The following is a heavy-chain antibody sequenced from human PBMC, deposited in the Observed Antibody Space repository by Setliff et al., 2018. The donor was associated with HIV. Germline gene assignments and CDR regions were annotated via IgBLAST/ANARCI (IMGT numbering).Heavy chain of an antibody. D-gene: IGHD5-18*01. CDR2: ISWNSGSI. V-gene: IGHV3-9*01. CDR3: AKGGYSYGYAAELNFNY. Sequence: GGSLRLSCAASGFTFDDYAMHWVRQAPGKGLEWVSVISWNSGSIGYAESVKGRFTISRDNAKNSLYRQMNSLRTEDTALYYCAKGGYSYGYAAELNFNYWGQGTLVTVSS. CDR1: GFTFDDYA. J-gene: IGHJ4*02.